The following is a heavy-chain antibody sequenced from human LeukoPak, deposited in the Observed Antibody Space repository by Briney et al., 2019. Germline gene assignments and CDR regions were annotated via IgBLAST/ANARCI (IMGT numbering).Heavy chain of an antibody. D-gene: IGHD1-26*01. CDR3: AKSQRYDAFDI. Sequence: GGSLRLSCAASGFTFSSYAMHWVRQAPGKGLEWVAVISYDGSNKYYADSVKGRFTISRDNAKNTLYLQMNSLRAEDTAVYYCAKSQRYDAFDIWGQGTMVTVSP. V-gene: IGHV3-30*04. J-gene: IGHJ3*02. CDR1: GFTFSSYA. CDR2: ISYDGSNK.